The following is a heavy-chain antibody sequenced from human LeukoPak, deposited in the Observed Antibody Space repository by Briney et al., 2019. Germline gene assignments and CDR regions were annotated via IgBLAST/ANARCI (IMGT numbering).Heavy chain of an antibody. Sequence: PSGTLSLTCAVSGGSISSSNWWSWVRQPPGKGLEWIGEIYHSGSTNYNPSLKSRVTISVDKSKNQFSLKLSSVTAADTAVYYCARGVYYYDSSGYYSQLFDYWGQGTLVTVSS. CDR1: GGSISSSNW. V-gene: IGHV4-4*02. CDR2: IYHSGST. CDR3: ARGVYYYDSSGYYSQLFDY. J-gene: IGHJ4*02. D-gene: IGHD3-22*01.